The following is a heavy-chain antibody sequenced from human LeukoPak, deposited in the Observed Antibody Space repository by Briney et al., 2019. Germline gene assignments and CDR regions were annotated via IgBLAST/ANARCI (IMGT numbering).Heavy chain of an antibody. J-gene: IGHJ6*03. CDR1: GGSISSYY. CDR2: IYLSGST. D-gene: IGHD5-18*01. Sequence: SETLSLTCTVSGGSISSYYWSWIRHPPGKGLEWIGDIYLSGSTNYNPSLKSRVTISIDTSKNQFSLKLSSVTAADTAVYYCAREAAHTVMVIDYYYYYYMDVWGKGTTVTVSS. V-gene: IGHV4-59*01. CDR3: AREAAHTVMVIDYYYYYYMDV.